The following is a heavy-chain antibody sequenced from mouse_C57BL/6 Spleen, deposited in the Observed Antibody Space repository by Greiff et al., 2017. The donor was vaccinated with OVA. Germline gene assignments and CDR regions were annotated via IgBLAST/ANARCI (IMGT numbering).Heavy chain of an antibody. CDR3: ARPHYYGSSYGFAY. J-gene: IGHJ3*01. D-gene: IGHD1-1*01. V-gene: IGHV1-69*01. CDR2: IDPSDSYT. CDR1: GYTFTSYW. Sequence: VQLQQSGAELVMPGASVKLSCKASGYTFTSYWMHWVKQRPGQGLKWIGEIDPSDSYTNYNQKFKGKSTLTVDKSSSTAYMQLSSLTSEDSAVYYCARPHYYGSSYGFAYWGQGTLVTVSA.